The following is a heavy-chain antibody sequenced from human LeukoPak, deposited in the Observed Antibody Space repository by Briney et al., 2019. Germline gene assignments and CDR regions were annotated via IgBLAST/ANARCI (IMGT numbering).Heavy chain of an antibody. J-gene: IGHJ1*01. CDR2: IIPIFGTA. CDR1: GGTFSSYA. V-gene: IGHV1-69*13. D-gene: IGHD3-22*01. CDR3: ARDYYDTIHYFQH. Sequence: GASVKVSCKASGGTFSSYAISWVRQAPGQGLEWMGGIIPIFGTANYAQKFQGRVTITADESTSTAYMELSSLRSEDTAVYYCARDYYDTIHYFQHWGQGTLVTVSS.